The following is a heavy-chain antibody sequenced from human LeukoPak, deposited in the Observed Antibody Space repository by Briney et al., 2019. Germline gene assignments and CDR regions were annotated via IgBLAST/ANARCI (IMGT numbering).Heavy chain of an antibody. CDR3: AREETYDSSGYYYTLDY. CDR1: RYSFTSYW. D-gene: IGHD3-22*01. Sequence: GESLKISCKGSRYSFTSYWIGWVRQMPGKGLEWMGIIYPGDSDTRYSPSFQGQVTISADKSISTAYLQWSSLKASDTAMYYCAREETYDSSGYYYTLDYWGQGTLVTVSS. J-gene: IGHJ4*02. CDR2: IYPGDSDT. V-gene: IGHV5-51*01.